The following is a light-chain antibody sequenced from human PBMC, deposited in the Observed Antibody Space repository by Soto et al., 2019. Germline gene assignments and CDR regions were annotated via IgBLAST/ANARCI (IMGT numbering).Light chain of an antibody. CDR1: SSNIGNNY. CDR2: DNN. Sequence: QSALTQPASVSGSPGQKITISCSGSSSNIGNNYVSWYQHLPGTAPKLLIYDNNKRPSGIPDRFSGSKSGTSATLGITGLQTGDEADYYCGTWDSSLSAGVFGGGTKLTVL. J-gene: IGLJ2*01. V-gene: IGLV1-51*01. CDR3: GTWDSSLSAGV.